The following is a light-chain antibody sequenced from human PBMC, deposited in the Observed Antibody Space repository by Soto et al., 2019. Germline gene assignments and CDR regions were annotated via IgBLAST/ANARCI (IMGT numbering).Light chain of an antibody. J-gene: IGLJ1*01. CDR2: EVN. V-gene: IGLV2-23*02. CDR1: SSDVGSYSL. Sequence: QSVLTQPASVSGPPGHSITISCTGTSSDVGSYSLVSWYQLHPGRAPKLIIYEVNQRPSGVSNRFSGSKSGNTASLTISGLQAEDEADYYCCSFAGSGIYVFGSGTKVTVL. CDR3: CSFAGSGIYV.